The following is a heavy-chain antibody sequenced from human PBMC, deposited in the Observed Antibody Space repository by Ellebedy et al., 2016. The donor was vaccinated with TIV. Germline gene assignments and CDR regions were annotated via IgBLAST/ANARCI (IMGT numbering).Heavy chain of an antibody. V-gene: IGHV4-59*01. Sequence: MPGGSLRLSCTVSGGSISSYYWSWIRQPPGKGLEWIGYIYYSGSTNYNPSLKSRVTISVDTSKNQFSLKLSSVTAADTAVYYCARGGGTPNYYDSSGSRGYYFDYWGQGTLVTVSS. J-gene: IGHJ4*02. CDR3: ARGGGTPNYYDSSGSRGYYFDY. CDR1: GGSISSYY. CDR2: IYYSGST. D-gene: IGHD3-22*01.